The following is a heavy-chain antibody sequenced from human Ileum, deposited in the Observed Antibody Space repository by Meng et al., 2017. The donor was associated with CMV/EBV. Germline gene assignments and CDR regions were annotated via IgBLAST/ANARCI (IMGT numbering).Heavy chain of an antibody. CDR2: INPSSGNA. D-gene: IGHD2/OR15-2a*01. J-gene: IGHJ4*02. V-gene: IGHV1-8*01. CDR1: GYTFTNSY. Sequence: ASVKVSCKASGYTFTNSYINWVRQATGQGPEWMASINPSSGNAGYTQRFQDRVTLTRDIPITTAYMELRNLRSEDTAVYYCVSMARWGQGTLVTVSS. CDR3: VSMAR.